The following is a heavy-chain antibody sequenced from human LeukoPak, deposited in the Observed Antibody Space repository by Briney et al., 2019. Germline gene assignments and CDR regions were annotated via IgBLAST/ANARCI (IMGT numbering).Heavy chain of an antibody. CDR3: ARVHSGSYYYYYYYMDV. V-gene: IGHV4-39*07. CDR2: IYYSWST. D-gene: IGHD1-26*01. CDR1: GGSISSSSYY. J-gene: IGHJ6*03. Sequence: SETLSLTCTVSGGSISSSSYYWGWIRQPPGKGLEWIGSIYYSWSTYYNPSLKSRATISVDTSKNQFSLKLSSVTAADTAVYYCARVHSGSYYYYYYYMDVWGKGTTVTVSS.